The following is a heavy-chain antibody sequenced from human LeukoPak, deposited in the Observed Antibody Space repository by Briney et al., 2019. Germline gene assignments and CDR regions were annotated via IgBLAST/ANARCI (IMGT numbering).Heavy chain of an antibody. CDR3: ARRGVAGTEYYFDY. CDR1: GFTFSTSG. J-gene: IGHJ4*02. Sequence: PGGSLILSCATSGFTFSTSGMTWVRQAPGKGLEWVSVIYRGGSTYYTDSVKGRFTISRDNSENTLYLQMNSLRAEDTAVYYCARRGVAGTEYYFDYWGQGTLVTVSS. V-gene: IGHV3-23*03. CDR2: IYRGGST. D-gene: IGHD6-19*01.